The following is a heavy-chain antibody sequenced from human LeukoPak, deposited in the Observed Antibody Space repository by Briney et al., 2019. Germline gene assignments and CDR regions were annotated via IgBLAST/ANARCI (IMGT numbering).Heavy chain of an antibody. J-gene: IGHJ6*03. CDR1: GYTFTGYY. D-gene: IGHD5-24*01. CDR2: INPNSGGT. V-gene: IGHV1-2*02. CDR3: ARARVEMATIFYYYYMDV. Sequence: GASVKVSCKASGYTFTGYYVHWVRQAPGQGLEWMGWINPNSGGTNYAQKFQGRVTMTRDTSISTAYMELSRLRSDDTAVYYCARARVEMATIFYYYYMDVWGKGATVTVSS.